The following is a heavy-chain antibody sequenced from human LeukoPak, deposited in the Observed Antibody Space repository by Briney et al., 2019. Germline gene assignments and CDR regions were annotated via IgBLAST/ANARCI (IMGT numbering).Heavy chain of an antibody. J-gene: IGHJ4*02. D-gene: IGHD1-1*01. CDR3: ARRGKYYFDY. CDR2: FGGSGAT. Sequence: GGSLRLSCEASGFTFSNYGMSWVRQAPGKGLEWVSTFGGSGATYYADSVKGRFSTSRDNSKNTLYLQMNSLRVEDTAVYYCARRGKYYFDYWGQGTLVPVSS. CDR1: GFTFSNYG. V-gene: IGHV3-23*01.